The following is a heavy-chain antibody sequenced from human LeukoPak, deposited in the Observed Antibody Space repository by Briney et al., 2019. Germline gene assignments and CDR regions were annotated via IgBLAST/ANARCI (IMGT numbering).Heavy chain of an antibody. Sequence: GGSLRLSCAASGFTFSTYSMNWVRPAPGKGLEWVSSISSSSGFIYYADSVKGRFTISRDNAKNSLYLQMNSLRAEDTAVYYCVRGGGSAYRYNAFDIWGQGTMVIGSS. CDR1: GFTFSTYS. V-gene: IGHV3-21*01. J-gene: IGHJ3*02. CDR3: VRGGGSAYRYNAFDI. D-gene: IGHD3-22*01. CDR2: ISSSSGFI.